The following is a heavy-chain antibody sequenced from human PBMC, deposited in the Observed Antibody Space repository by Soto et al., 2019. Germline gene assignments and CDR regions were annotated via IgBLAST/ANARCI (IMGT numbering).Heavy chain of an antibody. D-gene: IGHD3-9*01. V-gene: IGHV4-39*01. CDR1: GGSISSY. CDR2: IYYSGST. J-gene: IGHJ4*02. CDR3: ARGYDILTGPLDY. Sequence: PSETLSLTCTVSGGSISSYWGWIRQPPGKGLEWIGIIYYSGSTYYNPSLKSRVTISVDTSKSQFSLNLNSVTAADTAVYYCARGYDILTGPLDYWGPGTLVTVSS.